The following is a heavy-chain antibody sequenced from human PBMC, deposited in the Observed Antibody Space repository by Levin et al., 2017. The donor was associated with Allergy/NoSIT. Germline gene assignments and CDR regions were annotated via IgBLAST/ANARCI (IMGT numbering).Heavy chain of an antibody. J-gene: IGHJ4*02. Sequence: GGSLRLSCAASGFTFSDYSMTWVRQAPGKGLEWVSSISSTSGYIYYADSVKGRFTISKDNAKNSLYLQMDSLRAEDTAVYYCARELRGYSGYAYWGQGTLVTVSS. V-gene: IGHV3-21*01. CDR3: ARELRGYSGYAY. CDR1: GFTFSDYS. D-gene: IGHD5-12*01. CDR2: ISSTSGYI.